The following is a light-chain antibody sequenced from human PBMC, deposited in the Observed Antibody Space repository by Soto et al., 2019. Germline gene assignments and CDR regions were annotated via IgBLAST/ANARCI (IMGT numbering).Light chain of an antibody. CDR2: GAS. CDR3: QQYNNWPRT. Sequence: EIVMTQSPATLSVSPGERATLSCRASQSVSSRLAWYQQKPGQAPRLLIYGASRRATGIPDRFSGSGSGTDFTLTISSLQSEDFAVYYCQQYNNWPRTFGQGTKVDIK. CDR1: QSVSSR. J-gene: IGKJ1*01. V-gene: IGKV3D-15*01.